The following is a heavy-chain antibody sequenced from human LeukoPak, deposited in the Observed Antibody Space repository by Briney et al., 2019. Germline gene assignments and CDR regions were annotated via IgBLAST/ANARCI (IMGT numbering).Heavy chain of an antibody. V-gene: IGHV1-2*02. CDR3: ARASDYYYYGMDV. CDR2: INPNSGGT. Sequence: ASVKVSCKASGYTFTSYYMHWVRQAPGQGLEWMGWINPNSGGTNYAQKFQGRVTMTRDTSISTAYMELSRLRSDDTAVYYCARASDYYYYGMDVWGQGTTVTVSS. J-gene: IGHJ6*02. CDR1: GYTFTSYY.